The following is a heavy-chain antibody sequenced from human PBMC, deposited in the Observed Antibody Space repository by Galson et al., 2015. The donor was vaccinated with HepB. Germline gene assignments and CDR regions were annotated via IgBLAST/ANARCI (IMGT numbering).Heavy chain of an antibody. J-gene: IGHJ4*02. Sequence: ETLSLTCAVFGASIGRSHYYWGWIRQPPGKGPEWIGSISDTGSTPYNPSLRNRVTISADRSNNQFSLSLKSVTAADTAVYHCARHFGYSGVGSYWGRGTLVTVSS. D-gene: IGHD5-12*01. CDR3: ARHFGYSGVGSY. V-gene: IGHV4-39*01. CDR1: GASIGRSHYY. CDR2: ISDTGST.